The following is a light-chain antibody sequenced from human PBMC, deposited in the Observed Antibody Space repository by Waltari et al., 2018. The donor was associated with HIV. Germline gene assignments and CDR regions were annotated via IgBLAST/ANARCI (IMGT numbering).Light chain of an antibody. CDR2: SAT. J-gene: IGKJ3*01. CDR1: QTIGDY. V-gene: IGKV1-39*01. CDR3: EQIYTFPLFT. Sequence: DIQLTQSPSPLSASLGDRVIITCRASQTIGDYVSWYQQKPGKPPKLLIYSATSLQPGVPSRFSGSGSGTDFALTISSLQPEDFAIYYCEQIYTFPLFTFGPGTKVDI.